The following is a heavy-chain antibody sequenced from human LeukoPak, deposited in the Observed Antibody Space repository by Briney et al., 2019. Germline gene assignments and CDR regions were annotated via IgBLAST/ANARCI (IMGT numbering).Heavy chain of an antibody. CDR1: GGSISSYY. V-gene: IGHV4-59*01. CDR2: IYYSGST. J-gene: IGHJ4*02. CDR3: ATNGGNSLLDY. D-gene: IGHD4-23*01. Sequence: SETLSLTCTVSGGSISSYYWSWIRQPPGKGLEWIGYIYYSGSTNYNPSLKSRVTISVDTSKNQFSLKLSSVTAADTAVYYCATNGGNSLLDYWGQGTLVTVSS.